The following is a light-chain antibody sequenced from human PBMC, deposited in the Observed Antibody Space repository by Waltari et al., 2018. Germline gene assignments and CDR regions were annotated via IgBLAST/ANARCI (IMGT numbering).Light chain of an antibody. Sequence: EIVMTQSPATLSVSPGERATFSCRASQSININLAWYQHKPGQAPRLLIYGASTRATGIPSRFSGSGSGTDFTLTINSLQSEDFAVYYCQHYNNWPPWTFGQGTKVEMK. J-gene: IGKJ1*01. CDR1: QSININ. V-gene: IGKV3-15*01. CDR3: QHYNNWPPWT. CDR2: GAS.